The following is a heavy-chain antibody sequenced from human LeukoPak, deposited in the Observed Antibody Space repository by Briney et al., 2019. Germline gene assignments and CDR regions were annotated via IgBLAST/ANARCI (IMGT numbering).Heavy chain of an antibody. V-gene: IGHV3-9*01. Sequence: PGRSLRLSCAASGFTFDDYAVHWVRQAPGKGLEWVSGISWNGLNIGYADSVKGRFTISRDNAKNSLYLQMSSLRADDTALYYCAKGDTAMVLNFDYLGQGILVTVSS. D-gene: IGHD5-18*01. CDR3: AKGDTAMVLNFDY. J-gene: IGHJ4*02. CDR1: GFTFDDYA. CDR2: ISWNGLNI.